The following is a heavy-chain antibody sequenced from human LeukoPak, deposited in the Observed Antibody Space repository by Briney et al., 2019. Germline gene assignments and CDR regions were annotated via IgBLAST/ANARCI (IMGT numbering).Heavy chain of an antibody. D-gene: IGHD3-10*01. CDR3: ARVHYYGSGSYGFDP. V-gene: IGHV5-51*01. Sequence: GESLKISCKGSGYSFTNSWIGWVRQMLGKGLEWMGIIYPGDSDTRYSPSFQGQVTISADKSISTAYLQWSSLKASDTAMYYCARVHYYGSGSYGFDPWGQGTLVTVSS. CDR1: GYSFTNSW. CDR2: IYPGDSDT. J-gene: IGHJ5*02.